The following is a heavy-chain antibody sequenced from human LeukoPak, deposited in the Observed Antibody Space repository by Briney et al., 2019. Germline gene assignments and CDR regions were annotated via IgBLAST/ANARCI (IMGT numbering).Heavy chain of an antibody. CDR2: INPNSGGT. Sequence: ASVKVSCKASGFTFTGYYMHWVRQAPGQGLEWMGWINPNSGGTNYAQKFQGRVTMTRDTSISTAYMELSRPRSDDTAVYYCARGGYSGTEKPNDYWGQGTLVTVSS. D-gene: IGHD1-26*01. CDR3: ARGGYSGTEKPNDY. CDR1: GFTFTGYY. J-gene: IGHJ4*02. V-gene: IGHV1-2*02.